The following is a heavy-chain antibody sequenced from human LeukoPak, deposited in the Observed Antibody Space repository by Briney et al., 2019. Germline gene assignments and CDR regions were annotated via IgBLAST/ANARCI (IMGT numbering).Heavy chain of an antibody. CDR1: GFTFSTYA. V-gene: IGHV3-23*01. CDR2: ISGGGGST. D-gene: IGHD3-10*01. Sequence: GKSLRLSCAASGFTFSTYAMSWVRQAPGKGLEWVSAISGGGGSTYYADSVKGRFTISRDNSKNTLYLQMNSLRAEDTAVYYCAKASYGLIDYWGQGTLVTVSS. J-gene: IGHJ4*02. CDR3: AKASYGLIDY.